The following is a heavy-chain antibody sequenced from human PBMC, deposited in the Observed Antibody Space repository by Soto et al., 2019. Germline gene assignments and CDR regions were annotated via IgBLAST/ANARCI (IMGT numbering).Heavy chain of an antibody. V-gene: IGHV6-1*01. D-gene: IGHD5-12*01. Sequence: SQTLSLTCAISGDSVSSNSAAWNWIRQSPSRGLEWLGRTYYKSKWYNDYAVSVKSRITINPDTSKNQFSLQLNSVTPEDTAVYYCACRENQVATNPENFDLWGRGTLVTVS. CDR1: GDSVSSNSAA. J-gene: IGHJ2*01. CDR3: ACRENQVATNPENFDL. CDR2: TYYKSKWYN.